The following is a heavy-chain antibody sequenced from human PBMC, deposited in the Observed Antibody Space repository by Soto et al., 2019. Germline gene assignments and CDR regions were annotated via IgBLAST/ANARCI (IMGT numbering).Heavy chain of an antibody. J-gene: IGHJ1*01. CDR1: GITFSTYT. V-gene: IGHV3-23*01. CDR3: AKPLPTSSGSYGF. D-gene: IGHD1-26*01. CDR2: ITGSGADT. Sequence: GSLRLSCAASGITFSTYTMRWVRQAPGKGLEWVSSITGSGADTYYADSVKGRFTISRDNSKNTLYLQMSNLRAEDTAVYYCAKPLPTSSGSYGFWGQGTLVTV.